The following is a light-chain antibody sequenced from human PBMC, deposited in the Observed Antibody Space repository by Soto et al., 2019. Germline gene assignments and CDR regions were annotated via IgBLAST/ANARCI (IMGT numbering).Light chain of an antibody. Sequence: DIQMTQSPSTLSATVGDRVTITCRASQSISSWLAWYQQKPGKAPKLLIYKASSLESWVPSRLSGSGSGTEFTLTISSLQPDDFATYYCQQYNSYWTFGQGTKVDI. CDR2: KAS. CDR3: QQYNSYWT. CDR1: QSISSW. V-gene: IGKV1-5*03. J-gene: IGKJ1*01.